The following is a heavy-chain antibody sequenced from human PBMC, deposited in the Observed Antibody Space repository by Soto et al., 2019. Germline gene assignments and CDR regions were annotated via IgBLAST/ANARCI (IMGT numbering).Heavy chain of an antibody. V-gene: IGHV5-51*01. D-gene: IGHD6-13*01. CDR1: GYSCINYG. J-gene: IGHJ6*02. CDR3: ARHIPPYSSSWYLSYYYYGMDV. Sequence: PGEPLKICCRGSGYSCINYGIGWVSQMPGKGLEWMGIIYPGDSDTRYSPSFQGQVTISADKSISTAYLQWSSLKASDTAMYYCARHIPPYSSSWYLSYYYYGMDVWGQGTTVTVSS. CDR2: IYPGDSDT.